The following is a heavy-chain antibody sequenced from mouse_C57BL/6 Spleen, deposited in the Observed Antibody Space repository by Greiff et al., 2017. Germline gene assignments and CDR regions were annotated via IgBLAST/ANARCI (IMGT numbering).Heavy chain of an antibody. Sequence: QVHVKQSGAELVKPGASVKLSCKASGYTFTSYWMQWVKQRPGQGLEWIGEIDPSDSYTNSNQKFKGKATLTVDTSSSTAYMQLSSRTSEDAAVYYCAGGNYWFAYWGQGTLVTVSA. CDR1: GYTFTSYW. D-gene: IGHD2-1*01. J-gene: IGHJ3*01. CDR2: IDPSDSYT. CDR3: AGGNYWFAY. V-gene: IGHV1-50*01.